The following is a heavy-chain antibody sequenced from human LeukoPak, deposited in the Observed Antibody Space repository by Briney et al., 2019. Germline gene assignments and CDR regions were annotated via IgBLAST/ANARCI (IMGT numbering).Heavy chain of an antibody. J-gene: IGHJ4*02. CDR3: ATSVYSSGWHPFFDY. Sequence: SETLSLTCTVSGDSISNHNYFWGWIRQPPGKGLEWIGSIHYVGSTYFNLSLKSRVTESVDTSKNHFSLKLTSVTAADTGVYYCATSVYSSGWHPFFDYWGQGAPVIVSS. V-gene: IGHV4-39*02. D-gene: IGHD6-19*01. CDR1: GDSISNHNYF. CDR2: IHYVGST.